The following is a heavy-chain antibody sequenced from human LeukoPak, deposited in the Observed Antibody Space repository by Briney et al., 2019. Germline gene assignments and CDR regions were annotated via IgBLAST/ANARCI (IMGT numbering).Heavy chain of an antibody. CDR3: ARTIAIAARPSPSCWFDP. J-gene: IGHJ5*02. CDR1: GGSISSSSYY. V-gene: IGHV4-39*07. D-gene: IGHD6-6*01. CDR2: IYYSGST. Sequence: PSETLSLTCTVSGGSISSSSYYWGWIRQPPGKGLEWIGSIYYSGSTYYNPSLKSRVTISVDTSKNQFSLKLSSVTAADTAVYYCARTIAIAARPSPSCWFDPWGQGTLVTVSS.